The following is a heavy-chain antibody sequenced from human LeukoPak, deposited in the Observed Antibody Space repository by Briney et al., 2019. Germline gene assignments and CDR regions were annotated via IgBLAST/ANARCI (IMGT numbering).Heavy chain of an antibody. CDR1: GFTFSSYW. CDR3: ATEDHSNGWYRGVEF. Sequence: GGSLRLSCAASGFTFSSYWMSWVRQAPGKGLEWVANIKQDGSEKYYVDSVKGRFTISRDNAKNSLYLQMNSLRAEDTAVYYCATEDHSNGWYRGVEFWGQGTLVTVSS. D-gene: IGHD6-19*01. V-gene: IGHV3-7*01. CDR2: IKQDGSEK. J-gene: IGHJ4*02.